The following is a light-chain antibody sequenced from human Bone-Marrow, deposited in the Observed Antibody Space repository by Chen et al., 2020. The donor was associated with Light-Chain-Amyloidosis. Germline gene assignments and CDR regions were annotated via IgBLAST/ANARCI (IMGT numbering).Light chain of an antibody. J-gene: IGKJ4*01. V-gene: IGKV3-20*01. CDR1: QTISSNY. CDR3: RQYGTSPLT. CDR2: GSS. Sequence: EIVLTQSPGTLSLSPGEGANHSCRASQTISSNYLTWYQQKFGQAPRLLIYGSSSRATGIPDRFTGSGSGTDFTLTINRLEPEDLAMYYCRQYGTSPLTFGGGTKVGIK.